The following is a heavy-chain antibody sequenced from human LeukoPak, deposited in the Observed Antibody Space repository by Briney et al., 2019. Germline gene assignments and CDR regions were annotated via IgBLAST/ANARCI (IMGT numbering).Heavy chain of an antibody. CDR3: ASAYYYDTTGYFT. Sequence: SETLSLTCSVSGDSITSDRYHWGWIRQSPGKGLEWIGSIYYTGSTYYNPSLESRVTISVDTSKNHAFLKLSSVTAADTAVYFCASAYYYDTTGYFTWGQGTLVTVSS. J-gene: IGHJ4*02. V-gene: IGHV4-39*07. CDR2: IYYTGST. D-gene: IGHD3-22*01. CDR1: GDSITSDRYH.